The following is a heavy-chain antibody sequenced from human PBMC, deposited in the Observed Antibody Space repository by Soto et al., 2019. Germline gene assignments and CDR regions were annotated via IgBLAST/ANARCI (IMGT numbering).Heavy chain of an antibody. V-gene: IGHV4-31*03. CDR3: ASTMYCSGGSCSHRFGGYYYYYGMDV. D-gene: IGHD2-15*01. CDR2: IYYSGST. Sequence: QVQLQESGPGLVKPSQTLSLTCTVSGGSISSGGYYWSWIRQHPGKGLEWIGYIYYSGSTYYNPSLKSRVTISVDTSKNQFSLKLSSVTAADTAVYYCASTMYCSGGSCSHRFGGYYYYYGMDVWGQGTTVTVSS. J-gene: IGHJ6*02. CDR1: GGSISSGGYY.